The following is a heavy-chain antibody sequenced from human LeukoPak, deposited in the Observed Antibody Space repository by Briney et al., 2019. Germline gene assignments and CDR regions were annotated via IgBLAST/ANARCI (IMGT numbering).Heavy chain of an antibody. D-gene: IGHD3-10*01. V-gene: IGHV4-39*01. CDR1: GGSISSSSYY. CDR2: IYYSGST. J-gene: IGHJ6*03. CDR3: ARARVNYYYYYMDV. Sequence: SETLSLTCTVSGGSISSSSYYWGWIRQPPGKGLEWIGSIYYSGSTYYNPSLKSRVTITVDTSKNQFSLKLSSVTAADTAVYYCARARVNYYYYYMDVWGKGTTVTVSS.